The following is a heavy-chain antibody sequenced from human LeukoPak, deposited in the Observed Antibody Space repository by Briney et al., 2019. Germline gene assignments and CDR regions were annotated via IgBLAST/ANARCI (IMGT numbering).Heavy chain of an antibody. CDR1: GGTFSSYA. J-gene: IGHJ6*03. Sequence: SVKVSCKASGGTFSSYAISWVRQAPGQGLEWMGGIIPIFGTANYAQKFQGRVTITTDESTNTAYMELSSLRSEDTAVYYCARDHYYHGSGSYYNRNLYYYYMDVWGKGTTVTVSS. CDR2: IIPIFGTA. CDR3: ARDHYYHGSGSYYNRNLYYYYMDV. V-gene: IGHV1-69*05. D-gene: IGHD3-10*01.